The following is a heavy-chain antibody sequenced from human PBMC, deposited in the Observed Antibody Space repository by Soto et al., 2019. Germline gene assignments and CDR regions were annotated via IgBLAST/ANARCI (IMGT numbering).Heavy chain of an antibody. CDR3: ALERQLISPSDAFEI. V-gene: IGHV1-2*02. Sequence: QVQLVQSGAEVKKPGASMKVSCKASAFSVYYLHWVRQAPGQGLEWMGRINPNSGVTTYAQRFQGRLTMTSDTSITTSFLDLSKVDFDDTAVYSCALERQLISPSDAFEIWGQGTMVTVSS. J-gene: IGHJ3*02. CDR1: AFSVYY. CDR2: INPNSGVT. D-gene: IGHD6-13*01.